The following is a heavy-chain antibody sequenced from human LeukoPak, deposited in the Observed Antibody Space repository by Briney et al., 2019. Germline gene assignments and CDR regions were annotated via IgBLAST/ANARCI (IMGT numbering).Heavy chain of an antibody. Sequence: PGGSLRLSCAASGFTLSNYGMHWVRQAPGKGLEWVAFIRYDGSNKYYANSVKGRFTISRDNSKNTLYLQMNSLRAEDTAVYYCAKDGPSFYYGSGSHFDYWGQGTLVTVSS. J-gene: IGHJ4*02. CDR3: AKDGPSFYYGSGSHFDY. D-gene: IGHD3-10*01. CDR2: IRYDGSNK. CDR1: GFTLSNYG. V-gene: IGHV3-30*02.